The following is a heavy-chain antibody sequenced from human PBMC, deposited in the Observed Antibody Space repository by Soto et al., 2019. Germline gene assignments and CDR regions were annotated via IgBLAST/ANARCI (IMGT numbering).Heavy chain of an antibody. CDR2: MNPFSGNA. CDR1: GYTFTSYD. Sequence: ASVKVSCKASGYTFTSYDSYWVRQATGQGLEWMGWMNPFSGNAVYTQKFQDRVTMTRDTSINTAYMEMSGLRSEDTAVNYCTRGQGNHWGQGSLVTVSS. CDR3: TRGQGNH. V-gene: IGHV1-8*01. J-gene: IGHJ4*02.